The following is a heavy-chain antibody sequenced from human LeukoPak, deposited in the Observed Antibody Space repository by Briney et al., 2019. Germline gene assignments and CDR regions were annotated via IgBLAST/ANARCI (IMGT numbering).Heavy chain of an antibody. V-gene: IGHV4-39*07. CDR1: GGSISSSSYY. CDR3: ASSNYDFWSGYQGGWFDP. Sequence: SETLSLTCTVSGGSISSSSYYWGWIRQPPGKGLEWIGSVYYSGSTYYNPSLKSRVTISVDTSKNQFSLKLSSVTAADTAGYYCASSNYDFWSGYQGGWFDPRGQGTLVTVSS. CDR2: VYYSGST. J-gene: IGHJ5*02. D-gene: IGHD3-3*01.